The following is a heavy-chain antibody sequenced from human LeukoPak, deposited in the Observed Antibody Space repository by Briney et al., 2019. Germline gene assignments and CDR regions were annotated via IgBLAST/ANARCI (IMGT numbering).Heavy chain of an antibody. V-gene: IGHV3-11*01. CDR2: ISSSGSTI. CDR3: AKADHDYVWRSSPYYFDY. Sequence: GGSLRLSCAASGFTFSDYYMSWIRQAPGKGLEWISYISSSGSTIYYADSVKGRFTISRDNAKNSLYLQMNSLRAEDTAVYYCAKADHDYVWRSSPYYFDYWGQGTLVTVSS. CDR1: GFTFSDYY. J-gene: IGHJ4*02. D-gene: IGHD3-16*01.